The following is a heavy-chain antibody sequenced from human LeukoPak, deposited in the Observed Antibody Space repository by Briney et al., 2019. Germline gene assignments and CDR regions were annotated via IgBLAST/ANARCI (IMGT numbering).Heavy chain of an antibody. D-gene: IGHD2-15*01. V-gene: IGHV1-18*01. CDR3: ARDFFHGHCAGLSCFLLDY. J-gene: IGHJ4*02. CDR2: ISANNGDT. Sequence: VASVKVSCKASGYTFTRYGISWVRQAPGQGLEWMGWISANNGDTNSAQKFQGRVTMTTDTSTSTAYMGLRSLRSDDTAVYYCARDFFHGHCAGLSCFLLDYWGQGSLVTVSS. CDR1: GYTFTRYG.